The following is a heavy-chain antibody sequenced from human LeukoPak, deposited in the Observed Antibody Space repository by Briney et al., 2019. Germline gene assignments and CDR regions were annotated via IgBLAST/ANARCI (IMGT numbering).Heavy chain of an antibody. D-gene: IGHD3-3*01. CDR2: ISYDGSNK. J-gene: IGHJ4*02. V-gene: IGHV3-30*18. CDR1: GFTSSSYG. Sequence: GGSLRLSCAASGFTSSSYGMHWVRQAPGKGLEWVAVISYDGSNKYYADSVKGRFTISRDNSKNTLYLQMNSLRAEDTAVHYCAKDSGSYDFWSGQFDYWGQGTLVTVSS. CDR3: AKDSGSYDFWSGQFDY.